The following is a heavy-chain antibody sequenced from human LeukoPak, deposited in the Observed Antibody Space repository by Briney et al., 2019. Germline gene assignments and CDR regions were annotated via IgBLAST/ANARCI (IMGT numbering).Heavy chain of an antibody. J-gene: IGHJ4*02. CDR3: TRGKGDQGWY. CDR1: GCTFGDYA. CDR2: SRSKAYGGTP. D-gene: IGHD2-15*01. Sequence: GCSLRLSCTASGCTFGDYALIWFRQAPGNGLEAGGVSRSKAYGGTPEYAASVNGRFTISRDDYKTIPYLQVHRLKSGHTAVLYCTRGKGDQGWYWGQGTLVTVSS. V-gene: IGHV3-49*03.